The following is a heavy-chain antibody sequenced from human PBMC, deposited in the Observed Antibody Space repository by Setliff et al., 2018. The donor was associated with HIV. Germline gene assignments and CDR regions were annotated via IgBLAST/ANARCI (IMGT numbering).Heavy chain of an antibody. Sequence: GASVKVSCKTFGYSFTAYQMHWLRQAPGQGLEWMGKIIPIFGRTSYARSLQGRVSITADKSTTTAYMELTGLKSEDSAIYFCAREGAYTYGHGNDAFDFWGQGKMVTVSS. CDR3: AREGAYTYGHGNDAFDF. V-gene: IGHV1-46*04. CDR2: IIPIFGRT. CDR1: GYSFTAYQ. D-gene: IGHD5-18*01. J-gene: IGHJ3*01.